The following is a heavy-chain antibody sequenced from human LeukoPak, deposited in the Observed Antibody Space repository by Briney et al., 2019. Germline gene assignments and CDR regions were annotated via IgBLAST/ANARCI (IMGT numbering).Heavy chain of an antibody. V-gene: IGHV1-69*05. CDR2: IIPIFGAA. D-gene: IGHD6-6*01. Sequence: ASVKVSCKASGGTFSSYAISWVRQAPGQGLEWMGGIIPIFGAANYAQKFQGRVTITTDESTSTAYMELSSLRSEDTAVYYCARPYRYRYSSSHYYYYMDVWGKGTTVTVSS. CDR1: GGTFSSYA. J-gene: IGHJ6*03. CDR3: ARPYRYRYSSSHYYYYMDV.